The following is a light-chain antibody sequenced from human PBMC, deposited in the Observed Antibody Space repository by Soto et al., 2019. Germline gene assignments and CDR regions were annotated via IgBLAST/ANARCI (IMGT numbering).Light chain of an antibody. CDR3: SSCTTSNTYV. Sequence: QSALTQPPSVSGSPGQSVTISCTGTSSDVGSYNSVSWYQQPPGTVPKLMIYEVSNRPSGLPDRFSGSKSGNTASLTISGLQAEDEADYYCSSCTTSNTYVFGTGTKVTVL. J-gene: IGLJ1*01. CDR1: SSDVGSYNS. CDR2: EVS. V-gene: IGLV2-18*02.